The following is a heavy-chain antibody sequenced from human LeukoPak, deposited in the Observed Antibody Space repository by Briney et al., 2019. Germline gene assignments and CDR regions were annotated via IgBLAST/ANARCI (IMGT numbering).Heavy chain of an antibody. Sequence: GGPLRLSCAASGFTVSTNYMTWGRQPARKRLGLVSILYSGGGIYYAASLKGRFTISRDNSNNTFSLQMNSLRADHTAVYYCDTSDSSGYYSRFNPWGQGTLVSVSS. CDR1: GFTVSTNY. J-gene: IGHJ5*02. D-gene: IGHD3-22*01. CDR3: DTSDSSGYYSRFNP. CDR2: LYSGGGI. V-gene: IGHV3-66*01.